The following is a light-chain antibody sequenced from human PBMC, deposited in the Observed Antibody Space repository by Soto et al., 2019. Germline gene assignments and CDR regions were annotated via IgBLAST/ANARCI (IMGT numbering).Light chain of an antibody. J-gene: IGKJ4*01. Sequence: VRRKSPDTVSVSPGARAPLSGRASQGIGDTLAWYQHKPGQTPRLLIYGVSTRDTGVPDRFSGSASGTEFPLTINSLQSEDFAVYYCQPYNTWQLPLGGGTQLDI. CDR2: GVS. V-gene: IGKV3-15*01. CDR3: QPYNTWQLP. CDR1: QGIGDT.